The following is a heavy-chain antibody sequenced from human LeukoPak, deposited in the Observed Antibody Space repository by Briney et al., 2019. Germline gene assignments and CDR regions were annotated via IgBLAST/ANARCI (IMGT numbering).Heavy chain of an antibody. CDR1: GYTFTSLA. V-gene: IGHV7-4-1*02. J-gene: IGHJ6*03. CDR3: ARRGYSIYYYYMDV. D-gene: IGHD5-18*01. Sequence: VASVKVSCKASGYTFTSLAMNWVRQAPGQGLEWMGWIDTNTGNPTYAQGFTGRFVFSLDTSVSTAYLQISSLKAEDTAVYYCARRGYSIYYYYMDVWGKGTTVTVSS. CDR2: IDTNTGNP.